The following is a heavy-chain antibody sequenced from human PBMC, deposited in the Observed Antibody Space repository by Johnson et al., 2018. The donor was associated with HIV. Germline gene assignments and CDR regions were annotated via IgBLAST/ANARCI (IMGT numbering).Heavy chain of an antibody. J-gene: IGHJ3*02. V-gene: IGHV3-23*04. D-gene: IGHD7-27*01. CDR2: ISGSGGST. Sequence: VQLVESGGGVVQPGRSLRLSCAASGFTFSSYAMHWVRQAPGKGLEWVSAISGSGGSTYYADSVKGRFTISRDNSKNTLYLQMNSLTADDTAIYYCVRSPNWALGDIWGQGTMATVSS. CDR3: VRSPNWALGDI. CDR1: GFTFSSYA.